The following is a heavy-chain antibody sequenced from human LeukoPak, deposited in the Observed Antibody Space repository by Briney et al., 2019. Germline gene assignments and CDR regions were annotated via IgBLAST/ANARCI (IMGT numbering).Heavy chain of an antibody. CDR3: AREMIVVVPAAIDY. Sequence: GGSLRLSCAASGFTFSSYGMHWVRQAPGKGLEWVAVISYDGSNKYYADSVKGRFTISRDNSKNTLYLQMNSLRAEDTAVYYCAREMIVVVPAAIDYWGQGTLVTVSS. CDR1: GFTFSSYG. J-gene: IGHJ4*02. CDR2: ISYDGSNK. V-gene: IGHV3-30*03. D-gene: IGHD2-2*01.